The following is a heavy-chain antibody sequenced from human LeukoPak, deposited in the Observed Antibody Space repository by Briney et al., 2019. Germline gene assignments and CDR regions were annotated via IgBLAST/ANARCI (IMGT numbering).Heavy chain of an antibody. Sequence: GGSLRLSCAASGFTFSSYEMNWVRQAPGKGLEWVSYISSSGSSIYYADSVKGRFTISRDNAKNSLYLQMNSLRAEDTAVYYCARDIGDPPFAYYYGMDVWGQGTTVTVSS. V-gene: IGHV3-48*03. D-gene: IGHD3-16*01. J-gene: IGHJ6*02. CDR1: GFTFSSYE. CDR3: ARDIGDPPFAYYYGMDV. CDR2: ISSSGSSI.